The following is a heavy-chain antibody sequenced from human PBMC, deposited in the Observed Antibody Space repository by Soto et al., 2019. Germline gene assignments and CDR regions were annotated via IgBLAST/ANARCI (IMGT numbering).Heavy chain of an antibody. Sequence: SETLSLTCTVSGGSISSYYWSWIRQPPGKGLEWIGYIYYSGSTNYNPSLKSRVTISVDTSKNQFSLKLSSVTAADTAVYYCARRAVWFGELFGRYYYYMDVWGKGTTVTVSS. J-gene: IGHJ6*03. D-gene: IGHD3-10*01. CDR3: ARRAVWFGELFGRYYYYMDV. V-gene: IGHV4-59*08. CDR2: IYYSGST. CDR1: GGSISSYY.